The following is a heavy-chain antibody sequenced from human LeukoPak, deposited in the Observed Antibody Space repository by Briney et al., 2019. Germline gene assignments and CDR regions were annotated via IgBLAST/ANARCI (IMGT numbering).Heavy chain of an antibody. CDR2: IRYDGSNK. V-gene: IGHV3-30*02. CDR1: GFTFSSYG. J-gene: IGHJ4*02. D-gene: IGHD2-2*01. Sequence: GGSLRLSCAASGFTFSSYGMHWVRQAPGKGLEWVAFIRYDGSNKYYADSVKGRFTISRDNSKNTLYLQMNSLRAEDTAVYYCARLNIVVVPAAPSALWGQGTLVTVSS. CDR3: ARLNIVVVPAAPSAL.